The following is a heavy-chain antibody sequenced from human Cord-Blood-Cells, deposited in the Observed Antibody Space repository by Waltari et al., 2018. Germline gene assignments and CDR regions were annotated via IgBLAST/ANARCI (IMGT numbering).Heavy chain of an antibody. CDR1: GGTFSSYA. CDR3: ARYLTSSSSDPFDY. V-gene: IGHV1-69*09. CDR2: IIPILGIA. J-gene: IGHJ4*02. D-gene: IGHD6-6*01. Sequence: QVQLVQSGAEVKKPGSSVKVSCKASGGTFSSYAISWVRQAPGQGLEWMGRIIPILGIANYAQKFQGRVTITADKSTSTAYMELSSLRSEDTAVYYCARYLTSSSSDPFDYWGQGTLVTVSS.